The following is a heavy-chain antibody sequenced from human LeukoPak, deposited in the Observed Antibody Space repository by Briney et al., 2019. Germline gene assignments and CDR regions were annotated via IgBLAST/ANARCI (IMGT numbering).Heavy chain of an antibody. D-gene: IGHD2-15*01. J-gene: IGHJ4*02. CDR1: GFTFSSYG. V-gene: IGHV3-23*01. CDR2: ISGSGGST. Sequence: GGSLRLSCAASGFTFSSYGMSWVRQAPGKGLEWVSAISGSGGSTYYADSVRGRFTISRDNSKNTLYLQMNSLRAEDTAVYYCAKDSLRCSGGSCPYYFDYWGQGTLVTVSS. CDR3: AKDSLRCSGGSCPYYFDY.